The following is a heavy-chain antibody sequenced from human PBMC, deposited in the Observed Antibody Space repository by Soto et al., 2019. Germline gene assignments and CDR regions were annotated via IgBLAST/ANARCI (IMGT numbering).Heavy chain of an antibody. CDR1: GGSISRYH. J-gene: IGHJ6*02. CDR2: IYYSGST. V-gene: IGHV4-59*01. CDR3: AREGKGDFWSGSIGYYYYGMDV. D-gene: IGHD3-3*01. Sequence: SETLAHTCTVSGGSISRYHWSCIRQPPRKGLEWIGYIYYSGSTNYNPSLKSRVTISVDTSKNQFSLKLSSVTAADTAVYYCAREGKGDFWSGSIGYYYYGMDVWGQGTTVT.